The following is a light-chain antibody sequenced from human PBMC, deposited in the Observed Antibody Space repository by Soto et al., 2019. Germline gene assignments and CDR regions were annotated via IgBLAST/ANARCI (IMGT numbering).Light chain of an antibody. CDR3: QQSYSTWCT. CDR2: AAS. Sequence: DIQMTQSPSSLSASVGDRVTITCRASQNISTFLNWYQQEPGKAPKLLIYAASSLQGGVLSRFSGSRSGTDFTLTITSLQTDDFASYYCQQSYSTWCTFGQGTKLEIK. CDR1: QNISTF. V-gene: IGKV1-39*01. J-gene: IGKJ2*02.